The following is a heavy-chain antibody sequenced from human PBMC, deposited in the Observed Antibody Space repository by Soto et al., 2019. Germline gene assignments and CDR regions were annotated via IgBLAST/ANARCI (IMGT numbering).Heavy chain of an antibody. D-gene: IGHD2-2*01. CDR3: AKKDGYQLRHGVYYYMDV. Sequence: EVQLLESGGGLVQPGGSLRLSCAASGFTFSSYAMSWVRQAPGKGLEWVSAISGSGGSTYYADSVKGRFTISSDNSKNTLYLQMTSPRADDTAVYYCAKKDGYQLRHGVYYYMDVWGKGTTVTVSS. V-gene: IGHV3-23*01. CDR2: ISGSGGST. J-gene: IGHJ6*03. CDR1: GFTFSSYA.